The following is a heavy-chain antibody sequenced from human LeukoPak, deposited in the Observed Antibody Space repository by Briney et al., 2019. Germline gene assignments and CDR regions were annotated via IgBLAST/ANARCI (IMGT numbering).Heavy chain of an antibody. V-gene: IGHV3-23*01. CDR3: AKEGGHYYYYYMDV. J-gene: IGHJ6*03. CDR2: ISGSGGST. Sequence: PGGSLRLSCAASRFTFSSYAMSWVRQAPGKGLEWVSAISGSGGSTYYADSVKGRFTISRDNSKNTLYLQMNSLRAEDTAVYYCAKEGGHYYYYYMDVWGKGTTVTVSS. CDR1: RFTFSSYA.